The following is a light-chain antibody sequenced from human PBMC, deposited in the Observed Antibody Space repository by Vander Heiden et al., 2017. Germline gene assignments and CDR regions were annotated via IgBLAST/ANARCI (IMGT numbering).Light chain of an antibody. CDR1: SSDFGGYNK. CDR3: SSLTTTTSVV. CDR2: DVK. Sequence: SPLTHPASVSGSPGQSIPISCAGTSSDFGGYNKVSWNQQQEGKAPKLMVYDVKNRPAGVSNRFSGSKSGNTASLTIAGLQAEDEADYYCSSLTTTTSVVFGEGTKLTVL. V-gene: IGLV2-14*03. J-gene: IGLJ2*01.